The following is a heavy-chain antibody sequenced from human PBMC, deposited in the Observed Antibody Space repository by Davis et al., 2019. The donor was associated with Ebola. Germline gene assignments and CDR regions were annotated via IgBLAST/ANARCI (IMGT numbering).Heavy chain of an antibody. CDR1: GGSFSGYY. D-gene: IGHD2-15*01. J-gene: IGHJ6*02. Sequence: SETLSLTCAVYGGSFSGYYWRWLRQPPGKGLEWFGEINHSGSTNYNPSLKSRVTISVDTSKNQFSLKLSSVTAADTAVYYCARGRVVVVAAKPYYYHGMDVWGQGTTVTVSS. CDR2: INHSGST. CDR3: ARGRVVVVAAKPYYYHGMDV. V-gene: IGHV4-34*01.